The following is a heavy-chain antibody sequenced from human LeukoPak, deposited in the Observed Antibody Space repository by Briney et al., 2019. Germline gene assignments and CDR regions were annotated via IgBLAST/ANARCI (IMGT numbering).Heavy chain of an antibody. Sequence: ASVKVSCKASGYTFTGYYMHWVRQAPGQGLEWMGWISAYNGNTNYAQKLQGRVTMTTDTSTSTAYMELRSLRSDDTAVYYCARWTLELDGMDVWGQGTTVTVSS. CDR1: GYTFTGYY. D-gene: IGHD3-10*01. CDR2: ISAYNGNT. V-gene: IGHV1-18*04. J-gene: IGHJ6*02. CDR3: ARWTLELDGMDV.